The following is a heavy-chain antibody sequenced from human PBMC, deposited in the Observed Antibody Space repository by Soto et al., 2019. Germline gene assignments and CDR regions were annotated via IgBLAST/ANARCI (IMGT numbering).Heavy chain of an antibody. CDR3: ARRGYSGYDSSYYYMDV. CDR2: IYPGDSDT. Sequence: GESLKISCKGSGYSFTSYWIGWVRQMPGKGLEWMGIIYPGDSDTRYSPSFQGQVTISADKSISTAYLQWSSLKASDTAMYYCARRGYSGYDSSYYYMDVRGKGTTVTVSS. D-gene: IGHD5-12*01. CDR1: GYSFTSYW. J-gene: IGHJ6*03. V-gene: IGHV5-51*01.